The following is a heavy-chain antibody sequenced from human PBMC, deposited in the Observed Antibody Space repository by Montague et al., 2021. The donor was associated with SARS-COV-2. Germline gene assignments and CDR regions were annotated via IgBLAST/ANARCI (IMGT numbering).Heavy chain of an antibody. D-gene: IGHD6-19*01. V-gene: IGHV3-23*01. Sequence: SLRLSCAASGFIFSNYAMTWVRQAPGKGPEWVSTMSGSGVRRDYADSVKGRFTISRDSSKNTLYLQMNSLRVEDTAVYYCAKDTATIRIAVALMDVWGQGPTVTVSS. CDR1: GFIFSNYA. CDR2: MSGSGVRR. CDR3: AKDTATIRIAVALMDV. J-gene: IGHJ6*02.